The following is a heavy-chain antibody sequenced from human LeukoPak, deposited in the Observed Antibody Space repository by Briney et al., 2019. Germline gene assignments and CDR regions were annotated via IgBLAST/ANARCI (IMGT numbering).Heavy chain of an antibody. V-gene: IGHV4-59*01. CDR1: GGSISSYY. Sequence: PSETLSLTCTVSGGSISSYYWSWIRQPPGKGLEWIGYIYYSGSTNYNPSLKSRVTISVDTSKNQFSLKLSPVTAADTAVYYCARVIADKPYYYYYGMDVWGQGTTVTVSS. J-gene: IGHJ6*02. D-gene: IGHD2-21*01. CDR3: ARVIADKPYYYYYGMDV. CDR2: IYYSGST.